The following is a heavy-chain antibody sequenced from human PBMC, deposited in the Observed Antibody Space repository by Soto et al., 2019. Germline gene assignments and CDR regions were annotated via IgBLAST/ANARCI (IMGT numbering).Heavy chain of an antibody. V-gene: IGHV1-3*01. CDR2: ISAGSGNT. Sequence: QVQLVQSGAEVRKPGASVKVSCKASGYTFTTYAIHWVRQAPGQRPEWMGWISAGSGNTKYSQKFQGRLTITSVRSASTDSMELSSLTSADTAVYYCARDSSIRLGDLVFEYWGQGTLVTVSS. CDR3: ARDSSIRLGDLVFEY. CDR1: GYTFTTYA. J-gene: IGHJ4*02. D-gene: IGHD1-26*01.